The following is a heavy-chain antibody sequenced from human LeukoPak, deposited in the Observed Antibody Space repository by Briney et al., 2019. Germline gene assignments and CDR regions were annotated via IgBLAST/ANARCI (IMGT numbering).Heavy chain of an antibody. CDR3: ARVRAEMATIPEFDY. J-gene: IGHJ4*02. V-gene: IGHV1-69*13. D-gene: IGHD5-24*01. CDR1: GGTFSSYA. CDR2: IIPIFGTA. Sequence: ASVKVSCKASGGTFSSYAISWVRQAPGQGLEWTGGIIPIFGTANYAQKFQGRVTITADESTSTAYMELSSLRSEDTAVYYCARVRAEMATIPEFDYWGQGTLVTVSS.